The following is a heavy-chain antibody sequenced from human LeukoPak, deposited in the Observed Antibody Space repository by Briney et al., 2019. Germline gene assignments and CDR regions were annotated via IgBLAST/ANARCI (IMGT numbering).Heavy chain of an antibody. V-gene: IGHV3-30*04. Sequence: GGSLRLSCAASGFTFNKYAIHWVRQAPGKGLEWVAVISSDGTNKYHTDSVQGRFIISRENSKNTLYLQMNSLRAEDTAVYYCARSPDYDFWTHCFDYWGQGILVTVSS. D-gene: IGHD3-3*01. CDR2: ISSDGTNK. CDR1: GFTFNKYA. CDR3: ARSPDYDFWTHCFDY. J-gene: IGHJ4*02.